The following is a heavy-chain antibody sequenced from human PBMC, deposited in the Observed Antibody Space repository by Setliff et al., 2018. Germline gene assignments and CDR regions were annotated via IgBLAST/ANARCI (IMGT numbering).Heavy chain of an antibody. CDR2: INPKSGVT. Sequence: ASVKVSCKTSGYTFTGYFIHWVRQAPRQGLEWLGWINPKSGVTSYAQSFQGRIAMTRDTSINTVYMELNSLTSDDTAVYYCARDRGLEADVVSLINMGDFWGQGTLVTVSS. J-gene: IGHJ4*02. CDR3: ARDRGLEADVVSLINMGDF. D-gene: IGHD5-12*01. CDR1: GYTFTGYF. V-gene: IGHV1-2*02.